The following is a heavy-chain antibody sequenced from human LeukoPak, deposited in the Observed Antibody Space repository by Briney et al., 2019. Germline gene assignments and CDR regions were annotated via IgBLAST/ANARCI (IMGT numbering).Heavy chain of an antibody. CDR1: GYTFTSYG. CDR2: ISAYSGNT. D-gene: IGHD5-12*01. J-gene: IGHJ4*02. Sequence: ASVKVSCKASGYTFTSYGISWVRQAPGQGLEWMGWISAYSGNTNYAQKLQGRVTMTTDTSTSTAYMELRSLRSDDTAVYYCARDLGDGSYYSGYDKSTSGPDYWGQGTLVTVSS. CDR3: ARDLGDGSYYSGYDKSTSGPDY. V-gene: IGHV1-18*01.